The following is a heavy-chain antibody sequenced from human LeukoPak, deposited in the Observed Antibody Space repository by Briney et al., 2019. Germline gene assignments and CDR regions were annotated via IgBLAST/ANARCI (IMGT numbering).Heavy chain of an antibody. CDR1: GFTFSNYV. CDR2: INHNGEMI. V-gene: IGHV3-48*02. Sequence: GGSLRLSCAASGFTFSNYVMSWVRQAPGKGLEWVSYINHNGEMIFYPDFVKGRFTISRDNAKNSLYLQMNSLRDEDTAVYYCARDNDWAFHYWGQGTLVTVSS. J-gene: IGHJ4*02. CDR3: ARDNDWAFHY. D-gene: IGHD3-9*01.